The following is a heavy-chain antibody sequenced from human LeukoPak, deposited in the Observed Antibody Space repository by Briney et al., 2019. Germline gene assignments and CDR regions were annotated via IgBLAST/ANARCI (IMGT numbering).Heavy chain of an antibody. CDR1: GFTFSSYA. V-gene: IGHV3-23*01. Sequence: GGSLRLSCAASGFTFSSYAMSWVRQAPGKGLEWVSTVSGSGAIAYYTDSDKGRFTISRDNSKNTLYLQMSSLTAKDTAVYYCARDSSYYYGSSGAFDYWGQGTLVTVSS. CDR3: ARDSSYYYGSSGAFDY. CDR2: VSGSGAIA. J-gene: IGHJ4*02. D-gene: IGHD3-22*01.